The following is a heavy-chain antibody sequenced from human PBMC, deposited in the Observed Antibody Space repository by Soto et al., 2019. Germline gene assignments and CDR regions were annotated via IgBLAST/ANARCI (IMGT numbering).Heavy chain of an antibody. D-gene: IGHD3-16*02. Sequence: QVQLVQSGAEVKKPGASVKVSFKASGYTFTSYGISWVRQAPGQGLEWMGWISAYNGNTNYAQKLQGRVTMTTDTSTSTAYMELRSLRSDDTAVYYCARDRTFGGVIVDDAFDIWGQGTMVTVSS. CDR3: ARDRTFGGVIVDDAFDI. CDR1: GYTFTSYG. J-gene: IGHJ3*02. CDR2: ISAYNGNT. V-gene: IGHV1-18*01.